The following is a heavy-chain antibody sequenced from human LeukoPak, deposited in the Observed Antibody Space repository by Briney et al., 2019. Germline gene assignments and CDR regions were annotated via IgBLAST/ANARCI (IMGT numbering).Heavy chain of an antibody. CDR3: TLYYYDSSGYYSNYFDY. V-gene: IGHV3-49*04. CDR2: IRSKAYGGTT. D-gene: IGHD3-22*01. CDR1: GFTFGNYA. J-gene: IGHJ4*02. Sequence: GGSLRLSCTASGFTFGNYAMSWVRQAPGKGLEWVGFIRSKAYGGTTEYAASVKGRFTISRDDSKSIDYLQMNSLKTEDTAVYYCTLYYYDSSGYYSNYFDYWGQGTLVTVSS.